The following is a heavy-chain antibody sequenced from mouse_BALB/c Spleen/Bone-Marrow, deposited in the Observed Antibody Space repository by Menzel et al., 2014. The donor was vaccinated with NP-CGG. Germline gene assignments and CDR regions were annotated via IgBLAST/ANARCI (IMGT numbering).Heavy chain of an antibody. Sequence: VQLQQSGPDLVKPGASVKMSCKASGYTFTDYYINWVRQSHGKRLEWIGDINPNNGNVFYNEKFKGKASLTVDKSSTSAYMQLNSLTSEDSAVYYCARSRAMDYWGQGTSVTVSS. J-gene: IGHJ4*01. CDR3: ARSRAMDY. V-gene: IGHV1-26*01. CDR1: GYTFTDYY. CDR2: INPNNGNV.